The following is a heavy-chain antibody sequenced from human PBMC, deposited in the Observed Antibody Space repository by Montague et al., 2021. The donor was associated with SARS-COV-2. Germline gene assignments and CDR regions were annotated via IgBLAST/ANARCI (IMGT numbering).Heavy chain of an antibody. J-gene: IGHJ6*02. Sequence: NNKYYADSVQCLFTISRDNSKNTLYLQMNSLRAEDTAVYYCARVIVVGYYGMDVWGQGTTVKVSS. D-gene: IGHD3-22*01. V-gene: IGHV3-30-3*01. CDR3: ARVIVVGYYGMDV. CDR2: NNK.